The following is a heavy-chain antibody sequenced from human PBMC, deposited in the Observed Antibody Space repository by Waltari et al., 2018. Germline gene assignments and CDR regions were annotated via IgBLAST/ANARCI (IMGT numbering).Heavy chain of an antibody. J-gene: IGHJ5*02. V-gene: IGHV7-4-1*02. CDR1: GYTLNRYT. CDR3: TRGVNYNDA. Sequence: QVQLVQSGSELKKSGASVKVSCKASGYTLNRYTINWVRQAPGQGLEWMGWVNTNTGNPTYAQGFTGRFVFSLDTSLSTAYLEITSLRPEDSAVYFCTRGVNYNDAWGQGTLVTVSS. CDR2: VNTNTGNP. D-gene: IGHD3-10*01.